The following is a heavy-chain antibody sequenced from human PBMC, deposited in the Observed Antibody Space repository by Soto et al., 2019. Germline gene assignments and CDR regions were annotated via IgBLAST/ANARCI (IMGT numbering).Heavy chain of an antibody. CDR1: GFTFSSYG. J-gene: IGHJ6*03. CDR2: IWYDGSNK. V-gene: IGHV3-33*01. Sequence: QVQLVESGGGVVQPGRSLRLSCAASGFTFSSYGMHWVRQAPGKGLEWVAVIWYDGSNKYYADSVKGRFTISRDNSKNTLYLQMNSLRAEDTAVYYCARDGEDIVVVPAASGWVPYYYYYMDVWGKGTTVTVSS. D-gene: IGHD2-2*01. CDR3: ARDGEDIVVVPAASGWVPYYYYYMDV.